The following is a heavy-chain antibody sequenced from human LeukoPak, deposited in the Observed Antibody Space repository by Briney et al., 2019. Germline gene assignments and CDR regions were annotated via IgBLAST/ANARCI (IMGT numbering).Heavy chain of an antibody. V-gene: IGHV3-53*01. J-gene: IGHJ4*02. D-gene: IGHD5-18*01. Sequence: GGSLRLSCTTSGFNFNTYTMSWVRQSPGKGLEWVSVIYSGGSTYYADSVKGRFTISRDNSKNTLYLQMNSLRAEDTAVYYCARGLTLSGYSYGFDYWGQGTLVTVSS. CDR1: GFNFNTYT. CDR2: IYSGGST. CDR3: ARGLTLSGYSYGFDY.